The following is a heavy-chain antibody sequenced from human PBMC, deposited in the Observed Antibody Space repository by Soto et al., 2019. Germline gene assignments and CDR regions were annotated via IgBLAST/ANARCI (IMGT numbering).Heavy chain of an antibody. Sequence: ASVKVSCKASGGTFSSYAISWVRQAPGQGLEWMGGIIPIFGTANYAQEFQGRVTITADESTSTAYMELSSLRSEDTAVYYCARGLDYGDSSFDYWGQGTLVTVSS. D-gene: IGHD4-17*01. CDR1: GGTFSSYA. J-gene: IGHJ4*02. CDR3: ARGLDYGDSSFDY. CDR2: IIPIFGTA. V-gene: IGHV1-69*13.